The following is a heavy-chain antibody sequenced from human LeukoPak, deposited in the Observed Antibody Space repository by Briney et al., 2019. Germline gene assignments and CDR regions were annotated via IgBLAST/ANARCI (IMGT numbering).Heavy chain of an antibody. J-gene: IGHJ3*02. V-gene: IGHV1-58*02. CDR3: AADSRRTYYDFWSGYWYAFDI. Sequence: SVKVSCKASGFTFTTSAMQWVRQARGQRLEWIRWIVVGSGNTNYAQKFQERVTITRDMSTSTAYMELSSLRSEDTAVYYCAADSRRTYYDFWSGYWYAFDIWGQGTMVTVSS. D-gene: IGHD3-3*01. CDR1: GFTFTTSA. CDR2: IVVGSGNT.